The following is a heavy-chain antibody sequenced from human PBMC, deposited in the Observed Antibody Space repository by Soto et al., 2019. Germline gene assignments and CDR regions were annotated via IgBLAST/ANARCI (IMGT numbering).Heavy chain of an antibody. J-gene: IGHJ6*04. V-gene: IGHV4-59*08. CDR3: ARHDPPMVTGQMASV. CDR2: IYYSGST. CDR1: GGSISSYY. Sequence: SETLSLTCTVSGGSISSYYWSWIRQPPGKGLEWIGYIYYSGSTNYNPSLKSRVTISVDTSKNQFSLKLSSVTAADTAVYYCARHDPPMVTGQMASVWGKGTTVTVSS. D-gene: IGHD5-18*01.